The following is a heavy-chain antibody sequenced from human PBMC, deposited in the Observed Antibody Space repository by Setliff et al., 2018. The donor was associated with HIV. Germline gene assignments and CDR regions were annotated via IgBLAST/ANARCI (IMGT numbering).Heavy chain of an antibody. CDR3: ARGIENFWSGYIR. CDR1: GGSVSDYY. Sequence: SETLSLTCTVSGGSVSDYYWTWIRQPPGKGLEWIGYIHYYDSADYNPSLRSRVNMSVDTSKNQVSLILASVTAAGTAVYYCARGIENFWSGYIRWGQGTLVTVSS. V-gene: IGHV4-59*02. CDR2: IHYYDSA. D-gene: IGHD3-3*01. J-gene: IGHJ4*02.